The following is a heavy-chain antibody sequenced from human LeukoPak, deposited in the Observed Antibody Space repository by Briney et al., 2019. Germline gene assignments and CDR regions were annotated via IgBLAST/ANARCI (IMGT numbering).Heavy chain of an antibody. J-gene: IGHJ4*02. D-gene: IGHD2-15*01. Sequence: SETLSLTCTVSGGSISSSSYYWGWIRQPPGKGLEWIGSIYYSGSTYYNPSLKSRVTISVDTSKSQFSLKLSSVTAADTAVYYCASHRFCSGGSCFDYWGQGTLVTVSS. CDR1: GGSISSSSYY. V-gene: IGHV4-39*07. CDR2: IYYSGST. CDR3: ASHRFCSGGSCFDY.